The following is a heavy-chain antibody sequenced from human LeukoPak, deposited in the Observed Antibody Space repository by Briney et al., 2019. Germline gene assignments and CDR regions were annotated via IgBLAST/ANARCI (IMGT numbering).Heavy chain of an antibody. CDR3: ARSPSTVVDFDY. D-gene: IGHD4-23*01. J-gene: IGHJ4*02. CDR1: GGSISSGGYY. CDR2: IYYSGST. Sequence: SETLSLTCTVSGGSISSGGYYWSWIRQRPGKGLEWIGYIYYSGSTYYNPSLKSRVTISVDTSKNQFSLKLSSVTAADTAVYYCARSPSTVVDFDYWGQGTLVTVSS. V-gene: IGHV4-31*03.